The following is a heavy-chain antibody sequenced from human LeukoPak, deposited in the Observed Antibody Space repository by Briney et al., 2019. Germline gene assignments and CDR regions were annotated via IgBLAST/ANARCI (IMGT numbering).Heavy chain of an antibody. CDR1: GFTFTKNW. V-gene: IGHV3-74*03. CDR3: ARDRFHAVDS. CDR2: IKDDGSGT. J-gene: IGHJ5*01. Sequence: GGSLRLSCAASGFTFTKNWMHWVRHAPGKGLVWVSLIKDDGSGTTYADSVKGRFTISRDNAKNTVYLQMNSLRAEDTAIYYCARDRFHAVDSWGQGTLVTVSS. D-gene: IGHD3-3*01.